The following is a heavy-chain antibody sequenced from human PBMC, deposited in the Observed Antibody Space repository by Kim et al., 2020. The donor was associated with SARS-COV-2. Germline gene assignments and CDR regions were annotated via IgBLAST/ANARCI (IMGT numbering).Heavy chain of an antibody. J-gene: IGHJ4*02. CDR2: ISGVNSYT. CDR1: GFIFSDYY. CDR3: ARVSLGGSNWYYFDY. Sequence: GGSLRLSCAASGFIFSDYYMSWIRQAPGKGLEWVSYISGVNSYTNYADSVKGRFTISRDNAKNSLYLQMNSLRAEDTAVYYCARVSLGGSNWYYFDYWGLGTLVTVSS. D-gene: IGHD6-13*01. V-gene: IGHV3-11*05.